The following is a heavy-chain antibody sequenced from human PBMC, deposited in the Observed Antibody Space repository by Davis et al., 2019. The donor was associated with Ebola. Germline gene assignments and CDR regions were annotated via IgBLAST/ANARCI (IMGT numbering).Heavy chain of an antibody. CDR1: GGSFSGYY. D-gene: IGHD2-21*02. V-gene: IGHV4-34*01. J-gene: IGHJ3*02. CDR3: ARGNIVVVTATLEAFDI. CDR2: INHSGST. Sequence: MPSETLSLTCAVYGGSFSGYYWSWIRQPPGKGLEWIGEINHSGSTNYNPSLKSRVTISVDTSKNQFSLKLSSVTAADTAVYYCARGNIVVVTATLEAFDIWGQGTMVTVSS.